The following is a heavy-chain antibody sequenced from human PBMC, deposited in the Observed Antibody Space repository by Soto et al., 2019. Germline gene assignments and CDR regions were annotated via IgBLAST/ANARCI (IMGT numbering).Heavy chain of an antibody. D-gene: IGHD6-6*01. CDR1: GDSISSSAYY. CDR3: ARDPYSSSSPWFDP. V-gene: IGHV4-31*03. J-gene: IGHJ5*02. CDR2: IYYTGST. Sequence: SETLSLTCIVSGDSISSSAYYWSWIRQHPGKGLEWIGYIYYTGSTYYNPSLKSRASISVDTSKNQFSLKLSSVTAADTAVYYCARDPYSSSSPWFDPWGQGTLVTVSS.